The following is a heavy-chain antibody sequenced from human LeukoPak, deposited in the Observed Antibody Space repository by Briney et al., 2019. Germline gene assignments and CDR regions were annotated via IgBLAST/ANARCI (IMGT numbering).Heavy chain of an antibody. V-gene: IGHV1-69*01. CDR3: ASVGSGSYPFDY. D-gene: IGHD3-10*01. CDR1: GGTFSSYA. J-gene: IGHJ4*02. CDR2: IIPIFGTA. Sequence: SVKVSCKASGGTFSSYAISWVRQAPGQGLEWMGGIIPIFGTANYAQKFQGRITTTAVVSTRTAYMELSSLRSEDTAVYYCASVGSGSYPFDYWGQGTLVTVSS.